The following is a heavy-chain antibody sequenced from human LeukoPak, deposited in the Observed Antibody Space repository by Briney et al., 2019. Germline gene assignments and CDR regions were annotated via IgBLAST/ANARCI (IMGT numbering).Heavy chain of an antibody. CDR3: ARDGGLLWFGNIDY. CDR1: GYTFTGYY. V-gene: IGHV1-2*02. CDR2: INPNSGGT. D-gene: IGHD3-10*01. Sequence: ASVKVSCKASGYTFTGYYMHWVRQAPGQGLEWMGWINPNSGGTNYAQKFQGRVTMTRDTSISTAYTELSRLRSDDTAVYYCARDGGLLWFGNIDYWGQGTLVTVSS. J-gene: IGHJ4*02.